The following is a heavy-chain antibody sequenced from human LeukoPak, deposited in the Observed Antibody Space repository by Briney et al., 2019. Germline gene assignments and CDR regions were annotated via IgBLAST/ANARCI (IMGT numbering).Heavy chain of an antibody. CDR1: GGSISSYY. CDR2: IYTSGST. Sequence: PSETLSLTCTVSGGSISSYYWSWVRQPPGKGLEWIGYIYTSGSTNYNPSLKSRVTISVDTSKNQFSLKLSSVTAADTAVYYCARSRSYYYYYMDVWGKGTTVTVSS. J-gene: IGHJ6*03. CDR3: ARSRSYYYYYMDV. V-gene: IGHV4-4*09.